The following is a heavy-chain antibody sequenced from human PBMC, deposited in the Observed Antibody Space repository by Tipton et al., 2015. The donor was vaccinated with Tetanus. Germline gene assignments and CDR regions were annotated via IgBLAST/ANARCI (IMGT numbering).Heavy chain of an antibody. V-gene: IGHV4-39*01. CDR1: GGSISSSSSY. D-gene: IGHD3-10*01. CDR2: ISYKGST. J-gene: IGHJ4*02. Sequence: TLSLTCIVSGGSISSSSSYWGWIRQPPGKGLEWIGSISYKGSTYYNPSLKSRVTMSVDTSKNQFSLRLLSVTAADTAVFYCAGLYYYDSASYPPYWGQGTLVTVSS. CDR3: AGLYYYDSASYPPY.